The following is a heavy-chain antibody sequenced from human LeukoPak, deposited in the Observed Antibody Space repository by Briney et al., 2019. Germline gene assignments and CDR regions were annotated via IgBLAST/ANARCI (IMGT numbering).Heavy chain of an antibody. V-gene: IGHV3-53*01. D-gene: IGHD3-22*01. CDR2: IYSDTNT. Sequence: GGSLRLSCAASGFTVSTNYMSWVRQAPGKGLEWVSLIYSDTNTDYADSVKGRFTISRDNSKDTLFLQMNSLRAEDTAVYYCARDTVGASDSRGYYHGYWGQGTLVTVSS. J-gene: IGHJ4*02. CDR1: GFTVSTNY. CDR3: ARDTVGASDSRGYYHGY.